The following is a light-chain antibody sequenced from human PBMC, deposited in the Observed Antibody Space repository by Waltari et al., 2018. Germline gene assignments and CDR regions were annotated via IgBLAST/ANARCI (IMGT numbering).Light chain of an antibody. CDR3: CSYAGSYTWV. CDR1: SRDVGGYNY. V-gene: IGLV2-11*01. Sequence: QSALTQPRSVSGSPGQSVTIPCTGTSRDVGGYNYVSWYQQHPGKAPKLMIYDVSKRPSGVPDRFSGSKSANTASLTISGLQAEDEADYYCCSYAGSYTWVFGGGTKLTVL. J-gene: IGLJ3*02. CDR2: DVS.